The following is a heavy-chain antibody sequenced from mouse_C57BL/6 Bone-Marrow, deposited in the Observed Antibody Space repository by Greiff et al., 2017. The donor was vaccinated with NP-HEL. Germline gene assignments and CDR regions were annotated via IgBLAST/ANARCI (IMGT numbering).Heavy chain of an antibody. CDR2: ISSGGSYT. J-gene: IGHJ3*01. D-gene: IGHD4-1*01. V-gene: IGHV5-6*01. CDR1: GFTFSSYG. CDR3: ARLTGTGAWFAY. Sequence: EVKLMESGGDLVKPGGSLKLSCAASGFTFSSYGMSWVRQTPDKRLEWVATISSGGSYTYYPDSVKGRFTISRDNAKNTLYLQMSSLKSEDTAMYYCARLTGTGAWFAYWGQGTLVTVSA.